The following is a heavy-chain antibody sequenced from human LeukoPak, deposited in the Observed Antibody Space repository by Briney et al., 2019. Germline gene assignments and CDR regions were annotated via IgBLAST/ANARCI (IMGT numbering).Heavy chain of an antibody. V-gene: IGHV3-21*01. D-gene: IGHD5-12*01. Sequence: PGRSLRLSCEASGFTFSSYGMFWVRQAPGKGLEWVSSISSSSSYIYYADSVKGRFTISRDNAKNSLYLQMNSLRAEDTAVYYCASSGAGWLDPWGQGTLVTVSS. CDR1: GFTFSSYG. J-gene: IGHJ5*02. CDR2: ISSSSSYI. CDR3: ASSGAGWLDP.